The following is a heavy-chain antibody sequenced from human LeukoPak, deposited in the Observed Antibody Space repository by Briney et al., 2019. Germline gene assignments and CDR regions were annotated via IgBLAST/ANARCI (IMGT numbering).Heavy chain of an antibody. CDR2: IIPIFGTA. CDR3: ARGGHNWFDP. V-gene: IGHV1-69*13. CDR1: GYTFTSCD. J-gene: IGHJ5*02. Sequence: SVKVSCKASGYTFTSCDINWVRQAPGQGLEWMGGIIPIFGTANYAQKFQGRVTITADESTSTAYMELSSLRSEDTAVYYCARGGHNWFDPWGQGTLVTVSS.